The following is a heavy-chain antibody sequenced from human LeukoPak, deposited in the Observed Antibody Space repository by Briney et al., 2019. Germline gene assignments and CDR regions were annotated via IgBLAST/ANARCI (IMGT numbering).Heavy chain of an antibody. CDR3: ARDPNNSSGWFVDY. D-gene: IGHD6-19*01. Sequence: ASVKVSCKASGYTFTGYYMHWVRHAPGQGLEWMGRINPNSGGTNYAQKFQGRVTMTRDTSISTAYMELSRLRSDDTAVYYCARDPNNSSGWFVDYWGQGTLVTVSS. V-gene: IGHV1-2*06. CDR1: GYTFTGYY. CDR2: INPNSGGT. J-gene: IGHJ4*02.